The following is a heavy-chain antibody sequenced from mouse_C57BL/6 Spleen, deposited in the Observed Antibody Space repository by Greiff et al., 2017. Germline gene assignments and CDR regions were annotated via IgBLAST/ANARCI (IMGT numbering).Heavy chain of an antibody. Sequence: EVKLEESGGGLVQPGGSLKLSCAASGFTFSDYYMYWVRQTPEKRLEWVAYISNGGGSTYYPDTVKGRFTISRDKAKNTLYLQMSRLKSEDTTMYYCARHTYDYDGRYAMDYWGQGTSVTVSS. CDR2: ISNGGGST. D-gene: IGHD2-4*01. CDR3: ARHTYDYDGRYAMDY. CDR1: GFTFSDYY. J-gene: IGHJ4*01. V-gene: IGHV5-12*01.